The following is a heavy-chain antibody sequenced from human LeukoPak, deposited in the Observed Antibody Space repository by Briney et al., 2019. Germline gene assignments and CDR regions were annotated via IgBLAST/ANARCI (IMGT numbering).Heavy chain of an antibody. D-gene: IGHD2-15*01. Sequence: SETLSLTCTVSGGSSSSFYWSWLRQPPGKGLEWIGYIEYTGSTNYNPSLKSRVTISVDTSKNQFSLKLSSVSAADTAVYYCARDEHCSGGSCYSSNWFDPWGQGTLVTVSS. CDR3: ARDEHCSGGSCYSSNWFDP. V-gene: IGHV4-59*01. J-gene: IGHJ5*02. CDR2: IEYTGST. CDR1: GGSSSSFY.